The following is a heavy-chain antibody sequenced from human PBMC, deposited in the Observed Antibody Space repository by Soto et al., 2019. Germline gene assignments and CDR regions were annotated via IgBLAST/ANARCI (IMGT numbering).Heavy chain of an antibody. CDR2: IDSDGSRT. Sequence: EVQLVESGGDLVQPGGSLRLSCAVSGLTFSSYWMHWVRQAPGKGLEWVSRIDSDGSRTNYADSVKGRFTISRDNAKNTLYWQMNSQRAEDTGVYYCVRGLDGDHRGQGTLVIGSS. CDR1: GLTFSSYW. CDR3: VRGLDGDH. V-gene: IGHV3-74*01. J-gene: IGHJ4*02.